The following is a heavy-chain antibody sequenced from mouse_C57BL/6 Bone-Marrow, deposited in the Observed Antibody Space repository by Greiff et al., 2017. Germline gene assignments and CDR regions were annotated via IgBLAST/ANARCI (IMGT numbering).Heavy chain of an antibody. CDR3: AGEHTVHYAMDY. V-gene: IGHV1-55*01. D-gene: IGHD1-1*01. J-gene: IGHJ4*01. CDR2: IYPGSGST. Sequence: QVQLQQPGAELVKPGASVKMSCKASGYTFTSYWITWVKQRPGQGLEWIGDIYPGSGSTNYTEKFKSKATLTVDTSSSTAYMQLSSLTAEDSAVYYCAGEHTVHYAMDYWGQGTSVTVSS. CDR1: GYTFTSYW.